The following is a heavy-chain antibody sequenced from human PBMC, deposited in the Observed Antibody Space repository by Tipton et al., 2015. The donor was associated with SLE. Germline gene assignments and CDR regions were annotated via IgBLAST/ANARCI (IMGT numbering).Heavy chain of an antibody. V-gene: IGHV4-61*02. D-gene: IGHD3-10*01. CDR3: ARGDGSGSYYTP. J-gene: IGHJ5*02. CDR1: GGSISSGRYY. Sequence: TLSLTCTVSGGSISSGRYYWSWIQQPAGKGLEWIGRFYTSGGTNYNPSLKSRVTISVDTSKNQFSLKLSSVTAADTAVYYCARGDGSGSYYTPWGQGTLVTVSS. CDR2: FYTSGGT.